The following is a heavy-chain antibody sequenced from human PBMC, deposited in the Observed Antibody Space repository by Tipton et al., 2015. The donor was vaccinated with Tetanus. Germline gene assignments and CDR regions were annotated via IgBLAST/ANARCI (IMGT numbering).Heavy chain of an antibody. V-gene: IGHV1-18*01. Sequence: QLVQSGAEVKMPGDSVKVSCKASFGSTFNGFIITWVRQAPGQGLEWMGWIRAHNGDTKYAQKFQGRVTLTTDTSTMTAYMEVRSLRSDDTAVYYCVREINGGNSGYDYYFDNWGQGTLVTVSA. J-gene: IGHJ4*02. CDR3: VREINGGNSGYDYYFDN. CDR1: FGSTFNGFI. D-gene: IGHD5-12*01. CDR2: IRAHNGDT.